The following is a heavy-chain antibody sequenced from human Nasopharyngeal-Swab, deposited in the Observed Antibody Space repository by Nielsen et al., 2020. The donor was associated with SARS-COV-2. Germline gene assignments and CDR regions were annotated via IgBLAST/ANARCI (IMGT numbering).Heavy chain of an antibody. Sequence: GESLKISCAASGFTFRNYAIAWVRQAPGKGLECVSAISASGVSTYYADSVKGRFTIARDNSRNTLHLQMNSLRAEDTAVYYCAKGEYLAKGDSIEAAGFFWYFDLWGRGTLVSVSS. V-gene: IGHV3-23*01. CDR3: AKGEYLAKGDSIEAAGFFWYFDL. CDR1: GFTFRNYA. D-gene: IGHD6-13*01. J-gene: IGHJ2*01. CDR2: ISASGVST.